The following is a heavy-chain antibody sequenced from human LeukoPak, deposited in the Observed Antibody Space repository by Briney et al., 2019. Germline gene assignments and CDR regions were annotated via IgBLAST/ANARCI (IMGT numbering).Heavy chain of an antibody. J-gene: IGHJ4*02. CDR2: IWYGGSNK. CDR3: ARDRNSDTAMVH. V-gene: IGHV3-33*01. Sequence: PGGSLRLSCAASGVTFSSYGMHWVRQAPGKGLEWVGDIWYGGSNKYYADSVKGRFTISSDNSKNTLYLQMNSLRAEDAAVYYCARDRNSDTAMVHWGQGTLVTVSS. CDR1: GVTFSSYG. D-gene: IGHD5-18*01.